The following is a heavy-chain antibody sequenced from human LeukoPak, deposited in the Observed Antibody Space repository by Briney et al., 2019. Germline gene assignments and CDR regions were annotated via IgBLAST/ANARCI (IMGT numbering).Heavy chain of an antibody. Sequence: QAGGSLRLSCAASGFTFSSYAMSWVRQAPGKGLGWVSAISGSGGSTYYADSVKGRFTISRDNSKNTLYLQMNSLRAEDTAVYYCASDIRVFRFDPWGQGTLVTVSS. J-gene: IGHJ5*02. CDR2: ISGSGGST. CDR1: GFTFSSYA. D-gene: IGHD6-13*01. V-gene: IGHV3-23*01. CDR3: ASDIRVFRFDP.